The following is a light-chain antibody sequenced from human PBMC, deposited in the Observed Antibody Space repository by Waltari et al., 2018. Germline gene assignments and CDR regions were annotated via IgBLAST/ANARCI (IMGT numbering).Light chain of an antibody. Sequence: QSALTQPASVSGSPGQSITISCTGTSSDVGGYNDVSWYQQHPGKVPKLLIFDVSNRPSGVSNRFSGSKSGNTVSLTISGLQAEDESDYYCCSFTSRSTWVFGGGTKLTVL. J-gene: IGLJ3*02. CDR3: CSFTSRSTWV. CDR2: DVS. V-gene: IGLV2-14*01. CDR1: SSDVGGYND.